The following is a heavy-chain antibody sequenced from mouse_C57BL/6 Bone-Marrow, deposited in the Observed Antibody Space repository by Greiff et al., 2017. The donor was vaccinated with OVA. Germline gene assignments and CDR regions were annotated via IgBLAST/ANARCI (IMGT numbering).Heavy chain of an antibody. CDR1: GYTFTDYN. Sequence: EVKLQESGPELVKPGASVKIPCKASGYTFTDYNMDWVKQSHGKSLEWIGDINPNNGGTIYNQKFKGKATLTVDKSSSTAYMELRSLTSEDTAVYYCARSGYDYDDLYYAMDYWGQGTSVTVSS. CDR3: ARSGYDYDDLYYAMDY. V-gene: IGHV1-18*01. CDR2: INPNNGGT. D-gene: IGHD2-4*01. J-gene: IGHJ4*01.